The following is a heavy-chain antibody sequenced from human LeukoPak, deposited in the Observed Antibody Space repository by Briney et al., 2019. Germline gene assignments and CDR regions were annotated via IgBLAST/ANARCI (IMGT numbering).Heavy chain of an antibody. J-gene: IGHJ5*02. D-gene: IGHD3-22*01. CDR1: GFTFSSYS. Sequence: GGSLRLSCAASGFTFSSYSMNWVRQAPGKGLEWVSSISSSSSYIYYADSVKGRFTISRDNAKNSLYLQMNSLRAEDTAVYYCARASIVVVTHYWFDPWGQGTLVTVSS. V-gene: IGHV3-21*01. CDR3: ARASIVVVTHYWFDP. CDR2: ISSSSSYI.